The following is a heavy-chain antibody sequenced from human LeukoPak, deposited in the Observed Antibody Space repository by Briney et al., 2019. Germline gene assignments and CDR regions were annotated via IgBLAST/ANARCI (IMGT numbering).Heavy chain of an antibody. CDR1: GGSFSGYY. V-gene: IGHV4-34*01. CDR3: ARKERTYYYDSSGYYGY. D-gene: IGHD3-22*01. Sequence: KPSETLSLTCAVYGGSFSGYYWSWIRQPPGKGPEWIGEINHSGSTNYNPSLKSRVTISVDTSKNQFSLKLSSVTAADTAVYYCARKERTYYYDSSGYYGYWGQGTLVTVSS. CDR2: INHSGST. J-gene: IGHJ4*02.